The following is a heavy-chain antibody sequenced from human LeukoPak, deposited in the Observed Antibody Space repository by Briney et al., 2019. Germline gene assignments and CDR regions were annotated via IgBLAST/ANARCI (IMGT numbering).Heavy chain of an antibody. V-gene: IGHV3-48*04. CDR3: ARDLGILTGPDY. Sequence: GSLRLSCAASGFTFSSYAMSWVRQAPGKGLEWVSYISSSGSTIYYADSVKGRFTISRDNAKNSLYLQMNSLRAEDTAVYYCARDLGILTGPDYWGQGTLVTVSS. D-gene: IGHD3-9*01. CDR1: GFTFSSYA. J-gene: IGHJ4*02. CDR2: ISSSGSTI.